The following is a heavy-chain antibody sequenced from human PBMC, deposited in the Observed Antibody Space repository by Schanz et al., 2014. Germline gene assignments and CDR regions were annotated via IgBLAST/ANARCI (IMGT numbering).Heavy chain of an antibody. CDR2: IYSDGST. J-gene: IGHJ5*02. V-gene: IGHV3-66*01. CDR1: GFTVSNNY. CDR3: ARDVYRSGRPFDL. Sequence: EVQLVESGGGLVQPGGSLRLSCAASGFTVSNNYMSWVRQAPGKGLECVSIIYSDGSTYYVDSVKGRFIISRDNSKNTVYLQMNSLRAEDTAIYFCARDVYRSGRPFDLWGQGTLVTVSS. D-gene: IGHD5-18*01.